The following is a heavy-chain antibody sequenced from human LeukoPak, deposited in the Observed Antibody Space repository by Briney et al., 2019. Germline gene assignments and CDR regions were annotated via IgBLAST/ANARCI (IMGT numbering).Heavy chain of an antibody. V-gene: IGHV4-4*07. CDR2: IYISGST. J-gene: IGHJ4*02. CDR1: GGSISSYH. Sequence: PSETLSLTCTVSGGSISSYHWSWLRQPAGKGLEWIGRIYISGSTNYNPSLKSRVTMSVDTSKNQFSLKLSSVTAADTAVYYCARDRGTWNDDGFDYWGQGTLVTVSS. CDR3: ARDRGTWNDDGFDY. D-gene: IGHD1-1*01.